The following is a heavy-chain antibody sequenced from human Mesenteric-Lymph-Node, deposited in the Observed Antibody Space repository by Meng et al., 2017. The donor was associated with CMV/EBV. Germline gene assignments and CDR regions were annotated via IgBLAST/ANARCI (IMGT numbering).Heavy chain of an antibody. V-gene: IGHV3-23*03. Sequence: GGSLRLSCAASGFTFSNYAMSWVRQAPGKGLEWVSVIYSGGSTTYYADSVKGRFTISRDNSKNTLYLQMNSLRAEDTAVYYCAKMHQDSSSWEFDYWGQGTLVTVSS. J-gene: IGHJ4*02. CDR1: GFTFSNYA. CDR3: AKMHQDSSSWEFDY. CDR2: IYSGGSTT. D-gene: IGHD6-13*01.